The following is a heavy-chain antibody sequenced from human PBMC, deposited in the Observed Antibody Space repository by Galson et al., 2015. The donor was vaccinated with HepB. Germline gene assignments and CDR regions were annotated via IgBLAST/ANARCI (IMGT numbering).Heavy chain of an antibody. D-gene: IGHD6-13*01. CDR2: IYYSGST. CDR1: GGSVSSGSYY. J-gene: IGHJ4*02. Sequence: SETLSLTCTVSGGSVSSGSYYWSWIRQPPGKGLEWIGYIYYSGSTNYNPSLKSRVTISVDTSKNQFSLKLSSVTAADTAVYYCARELAAAGYFDYWGQGTLVTVSS. CDR3: ARELAAAGYFDY. V-gene: IGHV4-61*01.